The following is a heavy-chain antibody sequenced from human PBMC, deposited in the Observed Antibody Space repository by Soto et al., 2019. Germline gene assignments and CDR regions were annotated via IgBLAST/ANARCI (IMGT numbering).Heavy chain of an antibody. CDR1: GGSISSGGYS. CDR2: IYHSGST. V-gene: IGHV4-30-2*01. D-gene: IGHD2-21*02. Sequence: PSETPSLTCAVSGGSISSGGYSWSWIRQPPGKGLEWIGYIYHSGSTYYNPSLKSRVTISVDRSKNQFSLKLSSVTAADTAVYYCARGDLCGGDCYEYFQHWGQGTLVTVSS. J-gene: IGHJ1*01. CDR3: ARGDLCGGDCYEYFQH.